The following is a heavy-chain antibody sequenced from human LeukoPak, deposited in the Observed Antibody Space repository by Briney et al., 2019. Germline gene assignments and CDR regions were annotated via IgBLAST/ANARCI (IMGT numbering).Heavy chain of an antibody. V-gene: IGHV3-30*02. CDR3: AKEIFCTQTTCQGNDAFHI. CDR2: IRYDGTTT. CDR1: GLTFSDFG. Sequence: RAGGSLRLSCAASGLTFSDFGMHWVRQAPGKGLEWVTFIRYDGTTTFYADSVKGRFTVSRDNSKNTVYLQMSSLKAEDTAIYYCAKEIFCTQTTCQGNDAFHIWGQGTVVTVSS. D-gene: IGHD3-9*01. J-gene: IGHJ3*02.